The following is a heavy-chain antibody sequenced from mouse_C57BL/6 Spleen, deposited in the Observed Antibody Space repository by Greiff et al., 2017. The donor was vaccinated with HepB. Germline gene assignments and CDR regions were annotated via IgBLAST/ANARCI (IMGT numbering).Heavy chain of an antibody. J-gene: IGHJ4*01. CDR2: ISSGGDYI. CDR1: GFTFSSYA. CDR3: TRGDGSPRAMDY. Sequence: EVKLMESGEGLVKPGGSLKLSCAASGFTFSSYAMSWVRQTPEKRLEWVAYISSGGDYIYYADTVKGRFTISRDNARNTLYLQMSSLKSEDTAMYYCTRGDGSPRAMDYWGQGTSVTVSS. D-gene: IGHD1-1*01. V-gene: IGHV5-9-1*02.